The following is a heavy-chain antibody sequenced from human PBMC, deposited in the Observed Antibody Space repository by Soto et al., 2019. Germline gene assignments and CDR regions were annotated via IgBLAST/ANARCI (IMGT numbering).Heavy chain of an antibody. CDR3: YGVDYYYYGIDV. D-gene: IGHD4-17*01. J-gene: IGHJ6*02. Sequence: SETLSLTCTVSGGSISSSSYYWGWIRQPPGKGLEWIGSIYYSGSTYYNPSLKSRVTISVDTSKSQFSLKLSSVTAADTAVYYGYGVDYYYYGIDVWGQGTTVTVSS. CDR1: GGSISSSSYY. V-gene: IGHV4-39*01. CDR2: IYYSGST.